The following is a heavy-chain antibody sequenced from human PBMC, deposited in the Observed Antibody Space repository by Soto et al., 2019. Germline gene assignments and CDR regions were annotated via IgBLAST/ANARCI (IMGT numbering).Heavy chain of an antibody. V-gene: IGHV1-69*13. CDR1: GGTFSSYA. J-gene: IGHJ5*02. D-gene: IGHD6-13*01. Sequence: WASVKVSCKASGGTFSSYAISWVRQAPGQGLEWMGGIIPIFGTANYAQKFQGRVTITADESTSTAYMELSSLRSEDTAVYYCARDPRPARYSSSWVYNWFDPWGQGTLVTVSS. CDR2: IIPIFGTA. CDR3: ARDPRPARYSSSWVYNWFDP.